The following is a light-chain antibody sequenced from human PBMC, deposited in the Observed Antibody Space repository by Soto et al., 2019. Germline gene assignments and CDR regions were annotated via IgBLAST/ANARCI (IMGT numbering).Light chain of an antibody. CDR3: QQYNNRHLT. CDR2: VAS. J-gene: IGKJ1*01. Sequence: EIVMTQSPTTLSVSPGERATLSCRASQSVSSNLAWYQHKPGQAPRLLIYVASTRATGIPARFSGSGSGTEFTLTISSLQSEDFAVYSSQQYNNRHLTFGKGTKVEIK. V-gene: IGKV3-15*01. CDR1: QSVSSN.